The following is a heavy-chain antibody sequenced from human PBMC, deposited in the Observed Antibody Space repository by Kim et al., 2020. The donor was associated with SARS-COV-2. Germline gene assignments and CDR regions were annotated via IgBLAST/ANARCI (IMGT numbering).Heavy chain of an antibody. V-gene: IGHV1-69*06. CDR3: ASDLGGVGMWIQPLGY. CDR1: GGTFSSYA. D-gene: IGHD5-18*01. CDR2: INTNFGTA. J-gene: IGHJ4*02. Sequence: SVKVSCKASGGTFSSYAINWVRQAPGQGLEWMGGINTNFGTANYAQRFQGRVTITADKSTSTAYMELSSLRSEDTAVYYCASDLGGVGMWIQPLGYWGQGTLVTVSS.